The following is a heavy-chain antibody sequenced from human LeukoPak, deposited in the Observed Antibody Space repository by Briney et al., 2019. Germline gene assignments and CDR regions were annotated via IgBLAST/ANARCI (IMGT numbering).Heavy chain of an antibody. CDR3: ATGPEVVVITDLYYFDY. CDR1: GYTLTELS. CDR2: FDPEDGET. D-gene: IGHD3-22*01. V-gene: IGHV1-24*01. Sequence: ASVKVSCKVSGYTLTELSMHWVRQAPGKGLEWMGGFDPEDGETIYAQKFQGRVTMTEDTSIDTAYMELSSLRSEDTAVYYCATGPEVVVITDLYYFDYWGQGTLVTVSS. J-gene: IGHJ4*02.